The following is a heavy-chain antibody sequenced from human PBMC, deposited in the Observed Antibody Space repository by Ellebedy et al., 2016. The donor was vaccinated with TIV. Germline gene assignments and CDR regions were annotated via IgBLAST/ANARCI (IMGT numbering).Heavy chain of an antibody. CDR2: INHSGST. CDR1: GGSFSGYY. J-gene: IGHJ3*02. V-gene: IGHV4-34*01. CDR3: ASRDAFDI. Sequence: MPSETLSLTCAVYGGSFSGYYWSWIRQPPGKGLEWIGEINHSGSTNYNPSLKSRVTGSVDTSKNQFSLKLSSVIAADTAVYYCASRDAFDIWGQGTMVTVSS.